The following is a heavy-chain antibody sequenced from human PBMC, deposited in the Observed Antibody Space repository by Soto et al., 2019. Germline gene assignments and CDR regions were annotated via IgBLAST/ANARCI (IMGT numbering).Heavy chain of an antibody. CDR1: GGSFSGYS. D-gene: IGHD5-12*01. CDR3: ARAPQIVAMGRPFDH. J-gene: IGHJ4*02. CDR2: INHSGST. Sequence: LSLTCAVYGGSFSGYSWNWIRQPPGKGLEWIGEINHSGSTNYNPSLKSRVTISLDTSKNQFSLRLTSLTAADTAVYFCARAPQIVAMGRPFDHWGQGILVTVSS. V-gene: IGHV4-34*01.